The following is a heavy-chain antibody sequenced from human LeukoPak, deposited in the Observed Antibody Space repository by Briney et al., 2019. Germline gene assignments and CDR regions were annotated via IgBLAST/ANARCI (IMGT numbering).Heavy chain of an antibody. CDR1: GFTFSSYG. CDR2: ISYDGSNK. D-gene: IGHD1-20*01. Sequence: PGRSLRLSCAASGFTFSSYGMHWVRQAPGKGLEWVAVISYDGSNKYYADSVKGRFTISRDNSKNTLYLQMNSLRAEDTAVYYCAKDASVNWSNFDYWGQGTLVTVSS. J-gene: IGHJ4*02. CDR3: AKDASVNWSNFDY. V-gene: IGHV3-30*18.